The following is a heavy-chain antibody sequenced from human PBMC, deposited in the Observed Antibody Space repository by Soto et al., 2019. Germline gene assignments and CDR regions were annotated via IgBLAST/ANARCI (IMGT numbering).Heavy chain of an antibody. CDR3: VRDSHGDY. CDR2: IDHDGPT. J-gene: IGHJ4*02. Sequence: EVQLVESGGGLVQPGGSLRLSCAGSGFTFSNYWMHWVRQAPGKGLEWVSRIDHDGPTDYADSVRGRFTISRDNAENTLYLQMNSLRPEDTAVYYCVRDSHGDYGGQGNLVTVSS. CDR1: GFTFSNYW. V-gene: IGHV3-74*01.